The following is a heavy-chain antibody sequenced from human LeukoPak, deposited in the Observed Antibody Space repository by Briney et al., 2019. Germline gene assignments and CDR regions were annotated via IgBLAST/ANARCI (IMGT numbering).Heavy chain of an antibody. J-gene: IGHJ6*03. CDR1: GGSISSYY. Sequence: SETLSLTCTVSGGSISSYYWSWIRQPPGKGLEWIGYIYYSGSTNYNPSLKSRVTISVDTSKNQFSLKLSSVTAADTAVYYCARGQTDFWSGLTHYYYYYMDVWGKGTTVTVS. V-gene: IGHV4-59*01. D-gene: IGHD3-3*01. CDR3: ARGQTDFWSGLTHYYYYYMDV. CDR2: IYYSGST.